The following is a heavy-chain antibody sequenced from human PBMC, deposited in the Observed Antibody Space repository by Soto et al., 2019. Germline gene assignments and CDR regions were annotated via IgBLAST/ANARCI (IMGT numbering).Heavy chain of an antibody. D-gene: IGHD6-19*01. CDR2: MNPNSGNT. J-gene: IGHJ6*02. V-gene: IGHV1-8*01. Sequence: QVQLVQSGAEVKKPGASVKVSCKASGYTFTSYAINWVRQATGQGLEWMGWMNPNSGNTGYAQKFQGRGHMTRNTTLSTAYMELTSMRSEDTAVYYCARDHSSGWYGPYYYYGMDVGGQWTTVTVAS. CDR1: GYTFTSYA. CDR3: ARDHSSGWYGPYYYYGMDV.